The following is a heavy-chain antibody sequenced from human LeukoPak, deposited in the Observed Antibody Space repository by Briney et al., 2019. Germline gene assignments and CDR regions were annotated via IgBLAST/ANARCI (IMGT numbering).Heavy chain of an antibody. CDR2: INRNGSER. V-gene: IGHV3-7*03. CDR1: GFTFSNYW. Sequence: GGSLRLSCAASGFTFSNYWMTWVRQAPGKGLEWVANINRNGSERYYVDSVKGRFTISRDDAKSSLYLQMNSLRAEDTAVYYCARRNAMDVWGQGTTVIVFS. CDR3: ARRNAMDV. J-gene: IGHJ6*02.